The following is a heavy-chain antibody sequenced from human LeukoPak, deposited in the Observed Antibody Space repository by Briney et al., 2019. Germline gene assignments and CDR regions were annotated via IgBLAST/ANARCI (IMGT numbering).Heavy chain of an antibody. CDR1: GGTFSSYA. CDR3: ARDSVTSLVHTAIAAAGNDAFDI. J-gene: IGHJ3*02. Sequence: GSSVKVSCKASGGTFSSYAISWVRQAPGQGLEWMGRIIPILGIANYAQKFQGRVTITADKSTSTAYMELSSLRSEDTAVYYCARDSVTSLVHTAIAAAGNDAFDIWGQGTMVTVSS. CDR2: IIPILGIA. V-gene: IGHV1-69*04. D-gene: IGHD6-13*01.